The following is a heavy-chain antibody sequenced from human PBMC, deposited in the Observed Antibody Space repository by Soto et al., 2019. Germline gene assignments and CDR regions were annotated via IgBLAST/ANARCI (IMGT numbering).Heavy chain of an antibody. J-gene: IGHJ4*02. D-gene: IGHD1-1*01. CDR2: ISSSSTYI. CDR1: GITFSSYS. Sequence: EVQLVESGGDLVKPGGSLRLSCADSGITFSSYSMNWVRQAPGKGLEWVSAISSSSTYIFYADSVKGRFTISRDNAKNSLYLQMTSLSADDTAVYYCARGGREITGHLDYWGQGTLVTVSS. V-gene: IGHV3-21*02. CDR3: ARGGREITGHLDY.